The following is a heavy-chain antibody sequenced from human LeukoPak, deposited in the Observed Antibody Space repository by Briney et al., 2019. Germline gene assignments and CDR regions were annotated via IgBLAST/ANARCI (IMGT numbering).Heavy chain of an antibody. CDR1: GGSISSDTDY. J-gene: IGHJ3*02. Sequence: PSETLSLTCTVSGGSISSDTDYWTWIRQRPGKGLEWIGHIYYSGSTNYNPSLKSRLTISVDTSKNQFSLRLRSVTAADTAVYFCARYYDNSAFSQVDAFDIWGQGTMVTVSS. V-gene: IGHV4-31*03. D-gene: IGHD3-22*01. CDR3: ARYYDNSAFSQVDAFDI. CDR2: IYYSGST.